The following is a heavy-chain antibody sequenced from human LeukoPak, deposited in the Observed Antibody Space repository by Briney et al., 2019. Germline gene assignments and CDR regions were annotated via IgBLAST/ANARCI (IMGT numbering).Heavy chain of an antibody. J-gene: IGHJ4*02. CDR1: GYTFTGFN. D-gene: IGHD2-8*01. Sequence: ASVRVSCTASGYTFTGFNIHWVPQAPGQGLEWMGRINPKSGGINYAQKFQGRVTINSDTSISTVYMELRRLSCDGTAECCCVRSPNGLWNYDYWGQGALVTVSS. CDR2: INPKSGGI. V-gene: IGHV1-2*06. CDR3: VRSPNGLWNYDY.